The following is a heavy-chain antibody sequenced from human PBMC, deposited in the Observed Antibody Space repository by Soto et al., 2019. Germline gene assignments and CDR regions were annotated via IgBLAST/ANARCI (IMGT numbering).Heavy chain of an antibody. Sequence: ASVKVSCKASGYTFTSYDINWVRQATGQGLEWMGWMNPNSGNTGYAQKFQGRVTMTRNTSISTAYMELSSLRSEDTAAYYCARGYSSSWYYLYYYYYGMDVWGQGTTVTVSS. J-gene: IGHJ6*02. CDR2: MNPNSGNT. CDR1: GYTFTSYD. CDR3: ARGYSSSWYYLYYYYYGMDV. D-gene: IGHD6-13*01. V-gene: IGHV1-8*01.